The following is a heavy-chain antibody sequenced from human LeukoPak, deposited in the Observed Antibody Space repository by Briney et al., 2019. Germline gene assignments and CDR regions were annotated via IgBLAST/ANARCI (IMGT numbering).Heavy chain of an antibody. CDR2: ITSDGNHR. Sequence: GGSLRLSCAASGFTFDAHAMHWVRQVPGKGLEWVSGITSDGNHRRYADAVKDRSTISRDNSKNPLYLQLNNLRAEDTAFYYCVRDMGVAVAGRHHPYYLDCWGQGTLVTVS. CDR3: VRDMGVAVAGRHHPYYLDC. D-gene: IGHD6-19*01. V-gene: IGHV3-9*01. J-gene: IGHJ4*02. CDR1: GFTFDAHA.